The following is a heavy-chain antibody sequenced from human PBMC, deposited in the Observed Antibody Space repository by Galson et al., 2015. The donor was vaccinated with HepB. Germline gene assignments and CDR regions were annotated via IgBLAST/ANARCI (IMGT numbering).Heavy chain of an antibody. D-gene: IGHD2-2*01. CDR1: GYSFTSYW. CDR2: IYPGDSDT. J-gene: IGHJ6*03. Sequence: QSGAEVKKPGESLKISCKGSGYSFTSYWIGWVRQMPGKGLEWMGIIYPGDSDTRYSPSFQGQVTISADKSISTAYLQWSSLKASDTAMYYCARQGVPAARNYYYYYYMDVWGKGTTVTVSS. CDR3: ARQGVPAARNYYYYYYMDV. V-gene: IGHV5-51*01.